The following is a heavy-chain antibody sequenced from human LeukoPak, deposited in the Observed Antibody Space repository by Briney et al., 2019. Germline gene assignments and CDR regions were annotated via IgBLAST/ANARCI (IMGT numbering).Heavy chain of an antibody. D-gene: IGHD6-13*01. CDR3: ARGRSAAGNFDY. CDR1: GGSIGSGGYY. V-gene: IGHV4-31*11. J-gene: IGHJ4*02. Sequence: PSETLSLTCAVSGGSIGSGGYYWSWIRHQPGKGLEWIGYIYSSGSTDYNPSLKSRLAISMDTSKNQFSLKVTSVTAADTAVYYCARGRSAAGNFDYWGQGTLVIVSS. CDR2: IYSSGST.